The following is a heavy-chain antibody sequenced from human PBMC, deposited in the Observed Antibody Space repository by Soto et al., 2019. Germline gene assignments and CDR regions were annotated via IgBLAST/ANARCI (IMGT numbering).Heavy chain of an antibody. V-gene: IGHV1-69*13. CDR2: IIPIFGTA. Sequence: GASVKVSCKASGGTFSSYAISWVRQAPGQGLEWMGGIIPIFGTANYAQKFQGRVTITADESTSTAYMELSSLRSEDTAVYYCARSPPLKHIAAISYYYYYGMDVWGQGSTVTVSS. CDR1: GGTFSSYA. D-gene: IGHD6-6*01. J-gene: IGHJ6*02. CDR3: ARSPPLKHIAAISYYYYYGMDV.